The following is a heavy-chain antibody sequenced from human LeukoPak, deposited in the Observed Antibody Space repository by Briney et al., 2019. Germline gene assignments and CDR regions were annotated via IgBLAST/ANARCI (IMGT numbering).Heavy chain of an antibody. CDR1: GGSISITNFC. V-gene: IGHV4-39*01. CDR3: AKNDDNVNYYQWLDV. J-gene: IGHJ6*04. CDR2: VFPSGST. Sequence: PSETLSLTCSVSGGSISITNFCWGWIRQPPGKGLEWIGCVFPSGSTNVSPSLKSRVTISVDTSKNQFSLKLRSVSAADTALYYCAKNDDNVNYYQWLDVWGKGTTVAVSS. D-gene: IGHD1-26*01.